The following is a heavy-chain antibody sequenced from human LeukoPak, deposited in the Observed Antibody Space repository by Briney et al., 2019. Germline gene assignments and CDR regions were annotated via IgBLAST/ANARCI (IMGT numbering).Heavy chain of an antibody. CDR3: ARLGDYLDYDY. J-gene: IGHJ4*02. V-gene: IGHV3-21*01. CDR2: ISSSSSYI. CDR1: GFTLSSYS. Sequence: PGGSLRLSCAASGFTLSSYSMSWVRQAPGKGLEWVSSISSSSSYIYYADSVKGRFTISRDNAKNSLYLQMNSLRAEDTAVYYCARLGDYLDYDYWGQGTLVTVSS. D-gene: IGHD4-17*01.